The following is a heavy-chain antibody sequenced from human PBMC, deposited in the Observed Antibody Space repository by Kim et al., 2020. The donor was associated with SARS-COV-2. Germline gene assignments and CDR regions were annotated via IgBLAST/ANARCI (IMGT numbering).Heavy chain of an antibody. V-gene: IGHV3-30*01. D-gene: IGHD3-22*01. Sequence: ADSVKGRFTITRDKAKNTLYLQMDRQRAEDAAVYYCASAYDSGGYSYFDYWGQGTLVTVSS. J-gene: IGHJ4*02. CDR3: ASAYDSGGYSYFDY.